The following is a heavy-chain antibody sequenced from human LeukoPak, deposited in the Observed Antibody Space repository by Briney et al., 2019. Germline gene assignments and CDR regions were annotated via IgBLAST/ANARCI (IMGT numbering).Heavy chain of an antibody. V-gene: IGHV3-74*01. Sequence: GGSLRLSCVASGFTFSKNWVHWVRQAPGKGLVWVSRIQGDGSNTNYADSVKGRFSISRDNAKNTVYLQMNSLRAEDTGIYYCARGTSAGGPISPFDFWGQGTVVTVSS. J-gene: IGHJ4*02. CDR1: GFTFSKNW. CDR3: ARGTSAGGPISPFDF. CDR2: IQGDGSNT. D-gene: IGHD6-13*01.